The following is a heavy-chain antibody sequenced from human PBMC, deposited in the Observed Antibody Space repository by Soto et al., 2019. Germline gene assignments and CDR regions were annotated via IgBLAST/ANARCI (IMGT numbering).Heavy chain of an antibody. Sequence: QVQLVQSGAEVKKPGASVKVSCKASGYTFTGYYMHWVRQAPGQGLEWMGWINPNSGGTNYAQKFQGWVTMTRDTSPSTXDMELSRLRSDGTAVYYCARRVDGDYVVDYYGMDVWGQGTTVTVSS. CDR2: INPNSGGT. J-gene: IGHJ6*02. D-gene: IGHD4-17*01. CDR3: ARRVDGDYVVDYYGMDV. CDR1: GYTFTGYY. V-gene: IGHV1-2*04.